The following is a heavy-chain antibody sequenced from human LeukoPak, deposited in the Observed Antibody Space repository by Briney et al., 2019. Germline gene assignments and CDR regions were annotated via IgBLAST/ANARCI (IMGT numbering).Heavy chain of an antibody. D-gene: IGHD3-10*01. J-gene: IGHJ4*02. CDR3: ARGSITMVRGQFDY. V-gene: IGHV3-7*01. Sequence: PGGSLRLSCAASGFTFSNYWMTWVRQAPGKGLEWVAHINQDGSKEYYMDSVKARFTISRDNAKNSLYLQMNSLRAEDTAVYYCARGSITMVRGQFDYWGQGTLVTVSS. CDR1: GFTFSNYW. CDR2: INQDGSKE.